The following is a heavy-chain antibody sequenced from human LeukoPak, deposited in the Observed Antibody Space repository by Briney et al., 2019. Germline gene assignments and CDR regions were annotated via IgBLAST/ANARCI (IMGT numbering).Heavy chain of an antibody. J-gene: IGHJ3*02. CDR3: ARDSDGSADAFDI. CDR1: GYTFTSYG. V-gene: IGHV1-18*01. D-gene: IGHD1-26*01. Sequence: ASVKVSCKASGYTFTSYGISWVRQAPGQGLEWMGWISAYNGNTNYAQKLQGRVTKTTDTSTSTAYVEPRSLRSDDTAVYYCARDSDGSADAFDIWGQGTMVTVSS. CDR2: ISAYNGNT.